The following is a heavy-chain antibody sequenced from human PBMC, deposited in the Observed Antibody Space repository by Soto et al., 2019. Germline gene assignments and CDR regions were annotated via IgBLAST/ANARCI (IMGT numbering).Heavy chain of an antibody. CDR3: ARDSSGWYATDY. CDR1: GFTFSSYS. D-gene: IGHD6-19*01. J-gene: IGHJ4*02. Sequence: VQLVESGGGLVKPGGSLRLSCAASGFTFSSYSMNWVRQAPGKGLEWVSSISSSSSYIYYADSVKGRFTISRDNAKNSLYLQMNSLRAEDTAVYYCARDSSGWYATDYWGQGTLVTVSS. CDR2: ISSSSSYI. V-gene: IGHV3-21*01.